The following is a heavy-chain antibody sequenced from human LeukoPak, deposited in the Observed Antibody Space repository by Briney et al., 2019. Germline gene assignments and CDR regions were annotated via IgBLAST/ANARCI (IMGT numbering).Heavy chain of an antibody. CDR2: IYTSGST. V-gene: IGHV4-61*02. D-gene: IGHD4-23*01. Sequence: NPSETLSLTCTVSGGSISSSSYYWGWIRQPAGKGLEWIGRIYTSGSTNYNPSLKSRVTISVDTSKNQFSLKLSSVTAADTAVYYCARATVVTRDRTYYFDYWGQGTLVTVSS. J-gene: IGHJ4*02. CDR3: ARATVVTRDRTYYFDY. CDR1: GGSISSSSYY.